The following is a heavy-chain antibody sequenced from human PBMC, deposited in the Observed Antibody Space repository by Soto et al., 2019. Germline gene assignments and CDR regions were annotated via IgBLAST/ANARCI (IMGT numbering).Heavy chain of an antibody. V-gene: IGHV3-48*01. D-gene: IGHD1-20*01. J-gene: IGHJ6*03. CDR1: GFTFSSYN. CDR3: ARELTYYQYYMDV. Sequence: GGSLRLSCAASGFTFSSYNMNWVRQAPGKGLEWVSYISSSSSTIYYADSVKGRFTISRDNAKNSLYLQMNSLRAEDTAVYYCARELTYYQYYMDVWGKGTTVTVSS. CDR2: ISSSSSTI.